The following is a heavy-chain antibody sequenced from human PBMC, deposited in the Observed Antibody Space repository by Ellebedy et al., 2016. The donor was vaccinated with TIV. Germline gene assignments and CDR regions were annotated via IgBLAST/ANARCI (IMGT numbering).Heavy chain of an antibody. CDR1: GYTFTSYG. J-gene: IGHJ6*02. V-gene: IGHV1-18*01. CDR3: ARGEAADFYYYYGMDV. D-gene: IGHD6-13*01. Sequence: ASVKVSCKASGYTFTSYGISWVRQAPGQGLEWMGWISAYNGNTNYAQKLQGRVTMTTDTSTSTAYMELRSLRSDDTAVYYCARGEAADFYYYYGMDVWGQGTTVTVSS. CDR2: ISAYNGNT.